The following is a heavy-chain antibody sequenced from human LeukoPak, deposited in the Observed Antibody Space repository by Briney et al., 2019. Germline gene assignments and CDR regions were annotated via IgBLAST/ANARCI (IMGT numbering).Heavy chain of an antibody. J-gene: IGHJ4*02. CDR1: GGSISSGDYY. V-gene: IGHV4-30-4*08. D-gene: IGHD2-2*01. CDR2: IYYSGST. CDR3: ARDPTGPTSLDY. Sequence: SETLSLTCTVSGGSISSGDYYWSWIRQPPGKGLEWIGYIYYSGSTYYNPSLKSRITISIDTSKNQFSLKLSSVPAADTAVYYCARDPTGPTSLDYWGQGTLVTVSS.